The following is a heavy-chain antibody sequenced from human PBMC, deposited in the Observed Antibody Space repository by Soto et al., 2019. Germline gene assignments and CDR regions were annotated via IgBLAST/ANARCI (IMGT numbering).Heavy chain of an antibody. CDR3: ARDCGGDCYSYYYGMDV. CDR2: IYYSGST. CDR1: GGSISSGGYY. V-gene: IGHV4-31*03. J-gene: IGHJ6*02. Sequence: NPSETLSLTSTVSGGSISSGGYYWSWIRQHPVKGLEWIGYIYYSGSTYYNPSLKSRVTISVDTSKNQFSLKLSSVTAADTAVYYCARDCGGDCYSYYYGMDVWGQGTTFTVSS. D-gene: IGHD2-21*02.